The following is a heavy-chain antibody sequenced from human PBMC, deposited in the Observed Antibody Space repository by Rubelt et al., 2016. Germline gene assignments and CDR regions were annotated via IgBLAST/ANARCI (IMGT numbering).Heavy chain of an antibody. Sequence: QVQLVQSGAEVKKPGASVKVSCKASGYTFTSYGISWVRQAPGQGLEWMGWFNPNSGGTNYAQRFQGRVTMTRDTSISTACMELSRLRSDDTVVFYCAREDGDYWGQGTLVTVSS. CDR3: AREDGDY. V-gene: IGHV1-2*02. CDR1: GYTFTSYG. J-gene: IGHJ4*02. D-gene: IGHD5-24*01. CDR2: FNPNSGGT.